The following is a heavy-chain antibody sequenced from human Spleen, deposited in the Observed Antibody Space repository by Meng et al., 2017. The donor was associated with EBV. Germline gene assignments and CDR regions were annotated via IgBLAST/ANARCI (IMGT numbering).Heavy chain of an antibody. CDR3: ARFTSMVRGAFDP. CDR1: GASISSNTW. Sequence: GTARVKPAVTLCLTCAVSGASISSNTWWSWARQPPGKGLDLSGEIYHGGIAYYHPSLKSRVTISVDKSKNQFSLNLTSVTAADTAVYYCARFTSMVRGAFDPWGQGTLVTVSS. CDR2: IYHGGIA. J-gene: IGHJ5*02. D-gene: IGHD3-10*01. V-gene: IGHV4-4*02.